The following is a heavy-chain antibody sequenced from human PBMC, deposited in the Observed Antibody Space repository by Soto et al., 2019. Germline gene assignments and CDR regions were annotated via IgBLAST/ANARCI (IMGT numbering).Heavy chain of an antibody. V-gene: IGHV5-10-1*01. CDR2: IDPSDSYT. J-gene: IGHJ6*02. D-gene: IGHD2-15*01. CDR1: GYSFTSYW. Sequence: GESLKISCKGSGYSFTSYWISWVRQMPEKGLEWMGRIDPSDSYTNYSPSFQGHVTISADKSISTAYLQWSSLKASDTAMYYCARRVVVAATHYYYYYGMDVWGQGATVTVSS. CDR3: ARRVVVAATHYYYYYGMDV.